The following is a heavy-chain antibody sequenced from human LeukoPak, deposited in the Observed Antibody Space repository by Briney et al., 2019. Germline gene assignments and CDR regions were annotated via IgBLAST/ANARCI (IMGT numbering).Heavy chain of an antibody. CDR3: ARSVIILRNYYYYYMDV. V-gene: IGHV1-69*13. CDR1: GGTFSSYA. J-gene: IGHJ6*03. CDR2: IIPIFGTA. Sequence: ASVKVSCKASGGTFSSYAISWVRQAPGQGLEWMGGIIPIFGTANYAQKFQGRVTITADESTSTAYMELSSLRSEDTAVYYCARSVIILRNYYYYYMDVWGKGTTVTVSS. D-gene: IGHD2/OR15-2a*01.